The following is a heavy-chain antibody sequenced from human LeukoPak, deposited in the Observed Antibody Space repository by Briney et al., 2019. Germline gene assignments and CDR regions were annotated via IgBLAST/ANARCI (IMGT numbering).Heavy chain of an antibody. J-gene: IGHJ4*02. Sequence: SETLSLTCTVSGGSISSYYWSWIRQPPGKGLEWIGYIYYSGSTNYNPSLKSRVTISVDTSKNQFSLKLSSVTAADTAVYYCARGVGYYDSSGYYVFDYWGQGTLVTVSS. CDR2: IYYSGST. CDR1: GGSISSYY. V-gene: IGHV4-59*01. D-gene: IGHD3-22*01. CDR3: ARGVGYYDSSGYYVFDY.